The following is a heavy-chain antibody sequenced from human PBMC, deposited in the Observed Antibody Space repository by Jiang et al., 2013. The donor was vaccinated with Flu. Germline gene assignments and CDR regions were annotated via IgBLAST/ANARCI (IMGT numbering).Heavy chain of an antibody. CDR3: ARDRGVDYYYGMDV. D-gene: IGHD3-3*01. V-gene: IGHV3-48*01. CDR1: GFTFSSYS. CDR2: ISSSSSTI. Sequence: VQLLESGGGLVQPGGSLRLSCAASGFTFSSYSMNWVRQAPGKGLEWVSYISSSSSTIYYADSVKGRFTISRDNAKNSLYLQMNSLRAEDTAVYYCARDRGVDYYYGMDVWGQGTTVTVSS. J-gene: IGHJ6*02.